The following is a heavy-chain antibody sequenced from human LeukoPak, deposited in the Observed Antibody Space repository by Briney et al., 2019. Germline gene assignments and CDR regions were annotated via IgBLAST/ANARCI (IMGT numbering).Heavy chain of an antibody. CDR2: IGGRGDGI. D-gene: IGHD2-15*01. V-gene: IGHV3-48*01. Sequence: GGSLRLSCAASGFTFGDHIMNWVRQLPGKRLEWISYIGGRGDGISYADSVKGRFIVSRDNAKNSLFLQMNRLRGEDTAIYFCAREIPGRIAADCWGQGTLVTVSS. CDR3: AREIPGRIAADC. CDR1: GFTFGDHI. J-gene: IGHJ4*02.